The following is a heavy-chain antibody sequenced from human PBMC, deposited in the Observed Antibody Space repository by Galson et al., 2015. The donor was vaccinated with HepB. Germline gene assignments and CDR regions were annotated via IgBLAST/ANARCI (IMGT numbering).Heavy chain of an antibody. CDR2: ISAYNGNT. V-gene: IGHV1-18*01. CDR3: ARDQYYDYIWGSYSIHPYYFDY. CDR1: GYTFTSYG. D-gene: IGHD3-16*01. J-gene: IGHJ4*02. Sequence: SVKVSCKASGYTFTSYGISWVRQAPGQGLEWMGWISAYNGNTNYAQKLQGRVTMTTDTSTSTAYMELRSLRSDDTAVYYCARDQYYDYIWGSYSIHPYYFDYWGQGTLVTVSS.